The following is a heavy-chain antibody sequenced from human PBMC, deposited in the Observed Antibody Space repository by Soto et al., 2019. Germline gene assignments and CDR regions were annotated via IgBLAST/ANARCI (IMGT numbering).Heavy chain of an antibody. J-gene: IGHJ6*03. D-gene: IGHD2-8*01. V-gene: IGHV1-18*01. CDR3: ARAVSHFYHYYYMDV. CDR2: ISAFNGNT. CDR1: GYTFTTYD. Sequence: QVQLVQSGAEVKKSGASVKVSCKASGYTFTTYDISWVRQAPGQGLEWMGWISAFNGNTNYAQKLQGRVTMTTDTSKSTAYMELRSLRSDDTAVYYCARAVSHFYHYYYMDVWGKGTTVTVSS.